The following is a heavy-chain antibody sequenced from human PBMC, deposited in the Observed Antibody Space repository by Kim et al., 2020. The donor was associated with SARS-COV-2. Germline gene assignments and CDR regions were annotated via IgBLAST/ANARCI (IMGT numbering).Heavy chain of an antibody. CDR3: AKHRFSLGSDAFDL. J-gene: IGHJ3*01. V-gene: IGHV3-23*01. Sequence: ADSGKGRFTISRDNFRNTLYLEINNLRDEDTALYFCAKHRFSLGSDAFDLWGQGTLVTVSS. D-gene: IGHD3-10*01.